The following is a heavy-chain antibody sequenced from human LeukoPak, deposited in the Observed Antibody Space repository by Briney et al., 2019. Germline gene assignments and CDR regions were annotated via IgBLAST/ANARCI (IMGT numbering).Heavy chain of an antibody. CDR2: INHSGST. CDR3: ARGRGVKYNSDRIYSFDY. CDR1: AESFSDYY. Sequence: SETLSLTCAVYAESFSDYYWSWIRQPPGKGLELIGEINHSGSTNYNPSLKTRVTISIDTSNNQFSLKLSSVTAADTAVYYCARGRGVKYNSDRIYSFDYWGQGTLVTVSS. J-gene: IGHJ4*02. D-gene: IGHD1-1*01. V-gene: IGHV4-34*01.